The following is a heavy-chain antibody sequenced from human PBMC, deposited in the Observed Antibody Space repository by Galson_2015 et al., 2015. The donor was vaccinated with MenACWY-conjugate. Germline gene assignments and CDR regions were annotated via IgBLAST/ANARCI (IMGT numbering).Heavy chain of an antibody. J-gene: IGHJ4*02. CDR1: GYTFNNYG. CDR2: INTNTGNP. V-gene: IGHV7-4-1*02. D-gene: IGHD4-17*01. Sequence: SVKVSCKASGYTFNNYGMNWVRQAPGQGLEWMGWINTNTGNPTYAQGFTGRFVISLDTSVSTAYLQISSLKAEDTAVYYCAKDVGATSFDNGVLRTLVAVYS. CDR3: AKDVGATSFDN.